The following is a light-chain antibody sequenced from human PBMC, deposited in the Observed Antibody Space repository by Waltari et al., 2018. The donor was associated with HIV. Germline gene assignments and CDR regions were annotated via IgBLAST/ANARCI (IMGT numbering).Light chain of an antibody. CDR1: SSDVGGYNY. Sequence: QSALTQPASVSGSPGQSITISCTGTSSDVGGYNYVSWYQQHPGKAPKLMIYDVSNRPSGVSTRFSGAKSCNTASLTSSGLQAEDEADYYCSSYTISSTLVFAGGTKLTVL. J-gene: IGLJ2*01. CDR2: DVS. CDR3: SSYTISSTLV. V-gene: IGLV2-14*01.